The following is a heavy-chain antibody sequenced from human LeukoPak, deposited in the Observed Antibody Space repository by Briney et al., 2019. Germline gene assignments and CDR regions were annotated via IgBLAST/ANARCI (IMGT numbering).Heavy chain of an antibody. CDR3: ARDQGTVLGKDY. Sequence: ASVKVSCKAFGYTFTSYGVIWVRQAPGQGLEWMGWISAYNGNTNYAQKLQGRITMTTDTSTTTAYMELRSLRSDDTAVYYCARDQGTVLGKDYWGQGTLVTVSS. CDR2: ISAYNGNT. V-gene: IGHV1-18*01. D-gene: IGHD6-19*01. J-gene: IGHJ4*02. CDR1: GYTFTSYG.